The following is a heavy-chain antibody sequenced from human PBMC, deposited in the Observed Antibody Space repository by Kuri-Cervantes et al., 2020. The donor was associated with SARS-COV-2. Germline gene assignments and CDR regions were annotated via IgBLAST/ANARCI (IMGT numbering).Heavy chain of an antibody. CDR1: GFRFSSYW. CDR3: ATRGDYNSGFFDN. CDR2: IMQDGSET. V-gene: IGHV3-7*01. Sequence: GKSLKISCAASGFRFSSYWMTWVRQAPGKGLEWVANIMQDGSETYYVDSVEGRFTISRDNAKKSLYLEMNSLRGEDTAVYYCATRGDYNSGFFDNWGQGTLVTVSS. J-gene: IGHJ4*02. D-gene: IGHD3-10*01.